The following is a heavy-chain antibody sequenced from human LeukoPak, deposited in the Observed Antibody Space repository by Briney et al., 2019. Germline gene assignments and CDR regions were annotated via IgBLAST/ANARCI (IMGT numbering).Heavy chain of an antibody. D-gene: IGHD3-22*01. CDR1: GFTFSNYG. J-gene: IGHJ4*02. Sequence: AGGSLRLSCAAFGFTFSNYGTNWGRQAPGKGLGWLSYISSSSSFIYYADSAKGRLTISRDNAKNSLYLQMSSLRDEDTAVYYCARKGYYDSSDYQDYWGQGTLVTVSS. CDR2: ISSSSSFI. V-gene: IGHV3-48*02. CDR3: ARKGYYDSSDYQDY.